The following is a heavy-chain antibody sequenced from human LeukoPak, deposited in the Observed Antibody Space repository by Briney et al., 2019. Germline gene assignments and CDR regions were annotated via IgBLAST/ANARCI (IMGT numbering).Heavy chain of an antibody. J-gene: IGHJ4*02. D-gene: IGHD4-17*01. CDR2: INPNSGGT. V-gene: IGHV1-2*02. Sequence: ASVKVSCKASGYTFTGYYMHWVRQAPGQGLEWMGWINPNSGGTNYAQKFQGRVTMTRDTSISTAYMELSRLRSDDTAVYYCARSRDYGDYALGCWGQGTLVTVSS. CDR3: ARSRDYGDYALGC. CDR1: GYTFTGYY.